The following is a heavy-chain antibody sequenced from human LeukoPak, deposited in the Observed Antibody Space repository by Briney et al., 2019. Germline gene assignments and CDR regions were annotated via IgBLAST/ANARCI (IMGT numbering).Heavy chain of an antibody. D-gene: IGHD1-7*01. J-gene: IGHJ3*01. CDR3: ARVPGGGTAAN. Sequence: SETLSLTCVVYGGSFSGYYWSWIRQPPGKGLEWIGEINHSGSTNYNPSLKSRVTISVDTSKNQFSLKLSSVTAADTAVYYCARVPGGGTAANWGQGTMVTVSS. CDR1: GGSFSGYY. V-gene: IGHV4-34*01. CDR2: INHSGST.